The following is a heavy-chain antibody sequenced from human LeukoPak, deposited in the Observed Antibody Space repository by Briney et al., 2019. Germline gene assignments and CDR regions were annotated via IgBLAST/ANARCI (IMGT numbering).Heavy chain of an antibody. Sequence: PSETLSLTCTVSGGSISSSSYYWGWIRQPPGKGLEWIGSIYYSGSTYYNPSLKSRVTISVDTSKNQFSLKLSSMTAADTAVYYCARRVQYSSGWYRYFDYWGQGTLVTVSS. J-gene: IGHJ4*02. D-gene: IGHD6-19*01. CDR3: ARRVQYSSGWYRYFDY. CDR1: GGSISSSSYY. V-gene: IGHV4-39*01. CDR2: IYYSGST.